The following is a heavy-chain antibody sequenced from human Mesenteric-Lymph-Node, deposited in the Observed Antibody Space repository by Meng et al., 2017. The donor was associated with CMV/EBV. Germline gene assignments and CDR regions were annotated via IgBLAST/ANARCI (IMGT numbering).Heavy chain of an antibody. CDR3: ARDRVYRQQQLAHGMDV. Sequence: GGSLRLSCAASGFTFSNYWMHWVRQAPGKGLVWVSRIYTDESTTSYADSVKGRFTISRDNAKNTLYLQMNGLRAEDTAVYYCARDRVYRQQQLAHGMDVWGQGTTVTVSS. D-gene: IGHD6-13*01. J-gene: IGHJ6*02. CDR2: IYTDESTT. V-gene: IGHV3-74*01. CDR1: GFTFSNYW.